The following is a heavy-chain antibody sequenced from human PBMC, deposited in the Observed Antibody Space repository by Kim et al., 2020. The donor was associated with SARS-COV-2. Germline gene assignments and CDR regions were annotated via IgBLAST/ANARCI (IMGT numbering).Heavy chain of an antibody. CDR3: AKGRIGARAAAPLGGMDV. D-gene: IGHD6-13*01. Sequence: GGSLRLSCAASGFTFDDYAMHWVRQAPGKGLEWVSGISWNSGSIGYADSVKGRFTISRDNAKNSLYLQMNSLRAEDTALYYCAKGRIGARAAAPLGGMDVWGQGTTVTVSS. CDR2: ISWNSGSI. V-gene: IGHV3-9*01. CDR1: GFTFDDYA. J-gene: IGHJ6*02.